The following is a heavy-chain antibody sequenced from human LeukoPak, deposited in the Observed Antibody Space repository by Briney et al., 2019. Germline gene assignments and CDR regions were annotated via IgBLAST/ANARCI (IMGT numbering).Heavy chain of an antibody. Sequence: GGSLRLSCAASGFTFSTHSMNWVRQAPGKGLEWVSSMTTSRSSIFYADSVKGRFTISRDNAKNSLYLQMNSLRADDTAVYYCAREDQEGFDYWGQGTLVTVSS. CDR3: AREDQEGFDY. J-gene: IGHJ4*02. CDR2: MTTSRSSI. CDR1: GFTFSTHS. V-gene: IGHV3-21*01.